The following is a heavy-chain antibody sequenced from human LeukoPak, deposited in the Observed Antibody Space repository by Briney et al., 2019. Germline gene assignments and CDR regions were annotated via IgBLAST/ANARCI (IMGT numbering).Heavy chain of an antibody. D-gene: IGHD5-18*01. CDR1: GGSISSGSYY. Sequence: SQTLSLTCTVSGGSISSGSYYWSWIRQPPGKGLEWIGEINHSGSTNYNPSLKSRVTISVDTSKNQFSLKLSSVTAADTAVYYCARRAYRYYFDYWGQGTLVTVSS. V-gene: IGHV4-39*07. CDR3: ARRAYRYYFDY. CDR2: INHSGST. J-gene: IGHJ4*02.